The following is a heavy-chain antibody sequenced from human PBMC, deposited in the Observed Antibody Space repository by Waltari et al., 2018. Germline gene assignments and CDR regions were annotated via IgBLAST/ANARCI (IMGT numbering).Heavy chain of an antibody. J-gene: IGHJ3*02. D-gene: IGHD2-8*01. CDR1: GYSFTSYW. V-gene: IGHV5-51*01. CDR2: LYPGDSDT. Sequence: EVQLVQSGAEVKKPGESLKISCKGSGYSFTSYWIGWVRQMPGKGLEWMGGLYPGDSDTRYSPSVQGQVTISANKSISTAYLQWSSLKASDTAMYYCARSRPLLVYAIVVDAFDIWGQGTMVTVSS. CDR3: ARSRPLLVYAIVVDAFDI.